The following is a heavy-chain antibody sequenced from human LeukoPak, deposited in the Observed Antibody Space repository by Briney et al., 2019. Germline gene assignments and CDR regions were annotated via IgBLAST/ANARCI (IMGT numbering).Heavy chain of an antibody. CDR3: ARAQQICSSTSCPIGAFDY. D-gene: IGHD2-2*01. V-gene: IGHV3-48*04. CDR2: ISSSGSTI. Sequence: GGSLRLSCAASGFTFSSYAMSWVRQAPGKGLEWVSYISSSGSTIYYADSVKGRFTISRDNAKNSLYLQMNSLRAEDTAVYYCARAQQICSSTSCPIGAFDYWGQGTLVTVSS. CDR1: GFTFSSYA. J-gene: IGHJ4*02.